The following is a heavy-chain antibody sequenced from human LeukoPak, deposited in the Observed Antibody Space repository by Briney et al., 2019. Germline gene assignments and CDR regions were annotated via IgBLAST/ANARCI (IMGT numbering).Heavy chain of an antibody. D-gene: IGHD6-13*01. CDR2: INTNTGNP. CDR1: GYTFTSYA. J-gene: IGHJ4*02. Sequence: ASVKVSCKASGYTFTSYAMNWVRQAPGQGLEWMGWINTNTGNPTYAQGFTGRFVFSLDTSVSTAYLQISSLKAEDTAVYYCARDERPREIAAGPAGYWGQGTLVTVSS. V-gene: IGHV7-4-1*02. CDR3: ARDERPREIAAGPAGY.